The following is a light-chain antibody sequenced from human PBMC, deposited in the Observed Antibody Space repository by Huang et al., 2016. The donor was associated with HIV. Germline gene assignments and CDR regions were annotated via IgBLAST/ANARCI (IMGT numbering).Light chain of an antibody. CDR3: QQSYTTPWT. CDR2: GAS. CDR1: QSISVY. V-gene: IGKV1-39*01. J-gene: IGKJ1*01. Sequence: DIQMTQSPSSLSASVGDRITITCRASQSISVYLSWYQHKSGKAPKLLIYGASNLQSETPSRVSGSGSGTEFSLTINALQPEDFATYSCQQSYTTPWTFGQGTKVEIK.